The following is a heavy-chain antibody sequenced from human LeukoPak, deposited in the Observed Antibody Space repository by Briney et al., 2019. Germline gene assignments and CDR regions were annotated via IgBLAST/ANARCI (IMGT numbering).Heavy chain of an antibody. J-gene: IGHJ6*02. CDR1: GFTFSSYA. CDR2: ISSSSSTI. V-gene: IGHV3-48*01. Sequence: GGSLRLSCAASGFTFSSYAMHWVRQAPGKGLEWVSYISSSSSTIYYADSVKGRFTISRDNAKNSLYLQMNSLRAEDTAVYYCARAAAAGRYGMDVWGQGTTVTVPS. CDR3: ARAAAAGRYGMDV. D-gene: IGHD6-13*01.